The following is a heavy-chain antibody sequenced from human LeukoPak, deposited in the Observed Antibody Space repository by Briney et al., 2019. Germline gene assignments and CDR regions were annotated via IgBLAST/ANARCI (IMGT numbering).Heavy chain of an antibody. CDR1: GFTVSSNY. CDR2: ISASGGET. V-gene: IGHV3-23*01. Sequence: HTGGSLRLSCAGSGFTVSSNYMNWVRQTPGKGLEWVAGISASGGETRYPDSVKGRFTISRDNSKNTLYLQMNSLRAEDTAIYYCAKDAAGPEYWGQGTLVTVSS. J-gene: IGHJ4*02. CDR3: AKDAAGPEY. D-gene: IGHD6-13*01.